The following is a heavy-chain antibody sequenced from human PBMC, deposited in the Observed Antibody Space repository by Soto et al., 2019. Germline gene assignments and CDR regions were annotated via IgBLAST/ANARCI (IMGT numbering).Heavy chain of an antibody. V-gene: IGHV4-39*01. D-gene: IGHD6-13*01. J-gene: IGHJ5*02. CDR1: GGSISSSSYY. CDR3: ARRRTDSSSWVNWFDP. CDR2: IYYSGST. Sequence: QLQLQESGPGLVKPSETLSLTCTVSGGSISSSSYYWGWIRQPPGKGLEWIGSIYYSGSTYYNPSLKSRVTISVDTSKNQFSLKLSSVTAADTAVYYCARRRTDSSSWVNWFDPWGQGTLVTVSS.